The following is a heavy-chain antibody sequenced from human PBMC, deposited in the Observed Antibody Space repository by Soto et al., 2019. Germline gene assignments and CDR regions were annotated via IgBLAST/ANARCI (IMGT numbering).Heavy chain of an antibody. J-gene: IGHJ4*02. CDR3: ARTIAAAGLYFDY. Sequence: VASVKVSCKASGGTFSSYAISWVRQAPGQGLEWMGGIIPIFGTANYAQKFQGRVTVTADESTSTAYMELSSLRSEDTAVYYCARTIAAAGLYFDYWGQGTLVTVSS. V-gene: IGHV1-69*13. CDR2: IIPIFGTA. CDR1: GGTFSSYA. D-gene: IGHD6-13*01.